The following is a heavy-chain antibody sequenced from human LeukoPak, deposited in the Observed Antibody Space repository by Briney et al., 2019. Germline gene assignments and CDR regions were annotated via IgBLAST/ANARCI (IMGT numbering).Heavy chain of an antibody. CDR1: GGSISSYY. V-gene: IGHV4-4*07. Sequence: PSETLSLTCTVSGGSISSYYWSWIRQPAGKGLEWIGRIYTSGSTNYNPSLKSRVTMSVDTFKNQFSLKLSSVTAADTAVYYCASEYCSGGSCYWFDPWGQGTLVTVSS. D-gene: IGHD2-15*01. J-gene: IGHJ5*02. CDR2: IYTSGST. CDR3: ASEYCSGGSCYWFDP.